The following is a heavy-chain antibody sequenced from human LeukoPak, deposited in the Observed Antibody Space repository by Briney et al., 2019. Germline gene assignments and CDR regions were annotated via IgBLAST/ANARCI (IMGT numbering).Heavy chain of an antibody. CDR2: ISWNGGSI. V-gene: IGHV3-9*03. CDR1: GFTFDDYA. CDR3: AARWGDDAFDI. D-gene: IGHD7-27*01. J-gene: IGHJ3*02. Sequence: GGSLRLSCAASGFTFDDYAMHWVRQAPGKGLEWVSGISWNGGSIGYADSVKGRFTISRDNAKNSLYLQMNSLRAEDMALYYCAARWGDDAFDIWGQGTMVTVSS.